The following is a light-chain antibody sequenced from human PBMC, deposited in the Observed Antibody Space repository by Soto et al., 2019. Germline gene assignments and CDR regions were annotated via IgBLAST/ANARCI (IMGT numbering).Light chain of an antibody. CDR3: QQVKSYPRT. V-gene: IGKV1-9*01. CDR1: QAITNN. J-gene: IGKJ4*01. CDR2: EES. Sequence: DIHLTQSPSSLSASVGDRVTTTCRASQAITNNLAWYQQKPGNPPRLLIYEESTLHSGVPSRFSGRKVGTQFILTIDSLQPEDFATYYCQQVKSYPRTFGGGT.